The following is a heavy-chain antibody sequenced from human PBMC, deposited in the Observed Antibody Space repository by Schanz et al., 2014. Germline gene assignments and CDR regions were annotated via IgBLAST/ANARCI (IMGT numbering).Heavy chain of an antibody. CDR2: ISGSGGST. D-gene: IGHD2-15*01. V-gene: IGHV3-23*01. Sequence: EVQLLESGGGLVQPGGSLRLSCAASGFTFSSYAMSWVRQAPGKGLEWVSAISGSGGSTYYADSVKGRFTISRDNAKNTLYLQMNSLSAEDTAVYYCARGSLAGYVALLMAANDYWGQGTLLTVSS. J-gene: IGHJ4*02. CDR1: GFTFSSYA. CDR3: ARGSLAGYVALLMAANDY.